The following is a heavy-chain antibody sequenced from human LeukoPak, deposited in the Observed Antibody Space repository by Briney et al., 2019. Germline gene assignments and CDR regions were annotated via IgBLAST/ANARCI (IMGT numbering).Heavy chain of an antibody. V-gene: IGHV3-43D*03. J-gene: IGHJ4*02. Sequence: GGSLRLSCAASGFTFDAMHWVRQAPGQGLEWVSLISWYGGRTYYADSVKGRFTISRDNSKNSLYLQMNSLRAEDTALYYCAKDKFDGSGSYYFDYWGQGTLVTVSS. D-gene: IGHD3-10*01. CDR1: GFTFDA. CDR3: AKDKFDGSGSYYFDY. CDR2: ISWYGGRT.